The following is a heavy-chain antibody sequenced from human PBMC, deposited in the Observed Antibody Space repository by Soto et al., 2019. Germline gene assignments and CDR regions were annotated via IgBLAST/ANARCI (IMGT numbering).Heavy chain of an antibody. Sequence: QVQLVQSGAEVRKPGASVKVSCKASGYTFTGYYMHWVRQAPGQGLEWMGWINPNTGGTNYAQKFQGWVTMTRDTSISTAHMELSRLRSGDTAVYYCARDIHRLAYYYDTSGSYGNAFDIWGQGTMVTVSS. J-gene: IGHJ3*02. D-gene: IGHD3-22*01. CDR3: ARDIHRLAYYYDTSGSYGNAFDI. V-gene: IGHV1-2*04. CDR2: INPNTGGT. CDR1: GYTFTGYY.